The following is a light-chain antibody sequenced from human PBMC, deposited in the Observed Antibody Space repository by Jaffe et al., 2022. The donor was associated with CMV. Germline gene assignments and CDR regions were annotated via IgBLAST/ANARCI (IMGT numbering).Light chain of an antibody. V-gene: IGKV1-5*03. CDR2: KSS. J-gene: IGKJ1*01. CDR3: QTYNNYSWT. Sequence: DIQMTQSPSTLSASVGDRVSITCRASQSVSDWLAWYQQKPGKAPKLLIYKSSSLESGVPSRFSGSGSGTEFTLTISSLQPDDFATYYCQTYNNYSWTFGQGTKVEIK. CDR1: QSVSDW.